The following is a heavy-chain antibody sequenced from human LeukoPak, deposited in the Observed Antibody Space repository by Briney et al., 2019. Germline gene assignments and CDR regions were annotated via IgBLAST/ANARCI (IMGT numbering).Heavy chain of an antibody. J-gene: IGHJ4*02. Sequence: PGGSLRLSCAASGFTFSGSAMHWVRQASGKGLEWVGRIRSKANSYATAYAASVKGRFTISRDDSKNTAYLQMNSLKTEDTAVYYCTTPLGTGAEDYWGQGTLVTVSS. CDR3: TTPLGTGAEDY. D-gene: IGHD7-27*01. CDR2: IRSKANSYAT. V-gene: IGHV3-73*01. CDR1: GFTFSGSA.